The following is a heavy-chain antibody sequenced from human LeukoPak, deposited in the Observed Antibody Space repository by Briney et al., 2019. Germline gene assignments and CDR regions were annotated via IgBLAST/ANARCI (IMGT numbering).Heavy chain of an antibody. Sequence: VASVKVSCKASGGTLSSYAISWVRQAPGQGLEWMGGIIPIFGTANYAQKFQGRVTITADKSTSTAYMELSSLRSDDTAVYYCASLQSLGYCSSTSCRDYWGQGTLVTVSS. CDR1: GGTLSSYA. CDR2: IIPIFGTA. V-gene: IGHV1-69*06. D-gene: IGHD2-2*03. CDR3: ASLQSLGYCSSTSCRDY. J-gene: IGHJ4*02.